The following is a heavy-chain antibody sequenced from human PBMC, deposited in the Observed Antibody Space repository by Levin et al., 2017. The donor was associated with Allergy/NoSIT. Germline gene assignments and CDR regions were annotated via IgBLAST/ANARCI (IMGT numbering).Heavy chain of an antibody. CDR3: TKQLPKKGFYFDY. CDR2: IKSKTDGGTT. CDR1: GFTFSNAW. V-gene: IGHV3-15*01. J-gene: IGHJ4*02. D-gene: IGHD6-6*01. Sequence: GESLKISCAASGFTFSNAWMSWVRQAPGKGLEWVGRIKSKTDGGTTDYAAPVKGRFTISRDDSKNTLYLQMNSLKTEDTAVYYCTKQLPKKGFYFDYWGQGTLVTVSS.